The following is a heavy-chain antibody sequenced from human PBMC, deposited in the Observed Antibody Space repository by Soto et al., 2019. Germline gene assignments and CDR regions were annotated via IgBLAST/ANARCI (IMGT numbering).Heavy chain of an antibody. V-gene: IGHV3-66*01. Sequence: GGSLRLSCAASGFTVSSNYMSWVRQAPGKGLEWVSVIYSGGSTYYADSVKGRFTISRDNSKNTLYLQMNSLRAEDMAVYYCARGQLVYYFDYWGQGTLVTVSS. J-gene: IGHJ4*02. CDR2: IYSGGST. CDR1: GFTVSSNY. CDR3: ARGQLVYYFDY. D-gene: IGHD6-6*01.